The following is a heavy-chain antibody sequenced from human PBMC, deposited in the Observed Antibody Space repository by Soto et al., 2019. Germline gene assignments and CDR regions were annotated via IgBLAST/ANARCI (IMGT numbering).Heavy chain of an antibody. Sequence: SETLSLTCAVSGGSISSSNWWSWVRQPPGKGLEWIGEIYHSGSTNYNPSLKSRVTISVDKSKNQFSLKLSSVTAADTAVYYCARTNYYDSSEPINWGQGTLVTVSS. CDR2: IYHSGST. D-gene: IGHD3-22*01. CDR1: GGSISSSNW. V-gene: IGHV4-4*02. J-gene: IGHJ4*02. CDR3: ARTNYYDSSEPIN.